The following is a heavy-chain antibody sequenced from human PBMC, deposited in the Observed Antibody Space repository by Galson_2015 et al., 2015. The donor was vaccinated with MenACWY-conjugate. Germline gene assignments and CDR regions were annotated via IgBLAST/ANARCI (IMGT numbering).Heavy chain of an antibody. J-gene: IGHJ6*02. D-gene: IGHD2-15*01. CDR3: ARHPPGGRCLDV. Sequence: QSGAEVKKSGESLKISCQGSGYSFTTYWIAWVRQMPGRGLEWVGLISPGDSNTRYSPSFQGQVTISADKSISTAYLQWSSLKASDTAMYYCARHPPGGRCLDVWGQGTTVTVSS. CDR1: GYSFTTYW. CDR2: ISPGDSNT. V-gene: IGHV5-51*01.